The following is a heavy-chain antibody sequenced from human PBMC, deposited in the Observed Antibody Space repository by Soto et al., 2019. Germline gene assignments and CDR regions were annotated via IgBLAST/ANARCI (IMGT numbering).Heavy chain of an antibody. D-gene: IGHD1-1*01. CDR1: GGSISSYY. Sequence: PSETLSLTCTVSGGSISSYYWSWIRQPPGKGLEWIGYIYYSGSTNYNPSLKSRATISLDTSKNQFSLKLSSVTAADTAVYYCARKGTDSILNTWFDAWGQGTLVTVSS. J-gene: IGHJ5*02. V-gene: IGHV4-59*01. CDR2: IYYSGST. CDR3: ARKGTDSILNTWFDA.